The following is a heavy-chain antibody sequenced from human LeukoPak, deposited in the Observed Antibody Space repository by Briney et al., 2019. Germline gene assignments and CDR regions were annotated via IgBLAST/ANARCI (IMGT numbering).Heavy chain of an antibody. CDR1: GFTFSSYG. CDR2: ISYDGSNK. V-gene: IGHV3-30*18. Sequence: GGSLRLSCAASGFTFSSYGMHWVRQAPGKGLEWGAVISYDGSNKYYADSVKGRFTISRDNSKNTLYLQMNSLRAEDTAVYYCAKLATVTTLGDYWGQGTLVTVSS. D-gene: IGHD4-17*01. J-gene: IGHJ4*02. CDR3: AKLATVTTLGDY.